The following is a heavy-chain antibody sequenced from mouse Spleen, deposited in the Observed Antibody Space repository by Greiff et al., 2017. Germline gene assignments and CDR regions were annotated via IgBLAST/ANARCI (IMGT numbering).Heavy chain of an antibody. CDR1: GFSLTSYA. D-gene: IGHD2-10*02. CDR2: IWTGGGT. V-gene: IGHV2-9-1*01. J-gene: IGHJ4*01. Sequence: VHLVESGPGLVAPSQSLSITCTVSGFSLTSYAISWVRQPPGKGLEWLGVIWTGGGTNYNSALKSRLSISKDNSKSQVFLKMNSLQTDDTARYYCARNPVWSYGDYAMDYWGQGTSVTVSS. CDR3: ARNPVWSYGDYAMDY.